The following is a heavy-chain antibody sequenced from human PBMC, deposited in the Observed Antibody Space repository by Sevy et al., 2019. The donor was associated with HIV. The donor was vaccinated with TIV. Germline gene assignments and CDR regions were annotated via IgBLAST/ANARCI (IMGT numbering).Heavy chain of an antibody. CDR1: GKTLTQLS. V-gene: IGHV1-24*01. J-gene: IGHJ4*02. Sequence: ASVKVSCKVSGKTLTQLSMHWVRQASGKGLEWMGSYDPEDDKRIYAQKFQGRVTMTEDTSTDTAYMELRILRSEDTVVYYCATTKDYYESSGSPFDYWGQGTLVTVSS. CDR3: ATTKDYYESSGSPFDY. CDR2: YDPEDDKR. D-gene: IGHD3-22*01.